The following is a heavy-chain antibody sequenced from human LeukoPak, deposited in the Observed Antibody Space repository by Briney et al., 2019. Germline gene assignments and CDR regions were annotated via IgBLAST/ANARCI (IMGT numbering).Heavy chain of an antibody. J-gene: IGHJ4*02. CDR2: INPNSGGT. D-gene: IGHD3-10*01. CDR3: ANDLGSGGLKADY. V-gene: IGHV1-2*02. Sequence: ASVKVSCKASGYTFTCYYMYWVRQAPGQALEWMGWINPNSGGTNNAQKFQGRVTMTMDTSITTASMELNRQSSDDTAAYYCANDLGSGGLKADYSGQGTLVTASS. CDR1: GYTFTCYY.